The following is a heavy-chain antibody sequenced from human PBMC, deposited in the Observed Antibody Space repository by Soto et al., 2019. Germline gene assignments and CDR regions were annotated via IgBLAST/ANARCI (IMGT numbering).Heavy chain of an antibody. Sequence: ASVKVSCKASGYTFTSYDINWVRQATGQGLEWMGWMNPNSCNTGYAQKFQGRVTMTRNTSISTAYMELSSLRSEDTAVYYCARHIAAAGILAFDIWGQGTMVPVSS. J-gene: IGHJ3*02. CDR2: MNPNSCNT. D-gene: IGHD6-13*01. CDR3: ARHIAAAGILAFDI. CDR1: GYTFTSYD. V-gene: IGHV1-8*01.